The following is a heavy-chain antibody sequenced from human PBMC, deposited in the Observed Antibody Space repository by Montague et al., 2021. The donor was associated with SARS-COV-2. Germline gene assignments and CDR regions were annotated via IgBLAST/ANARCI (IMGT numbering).Heavy chain of an antibody. D-gene: IGHD3-10*01. CDR1: GGSFSGYY. CDR2: INHSGSI. V-gene: IGHV4-34*01. CDR3: AIPMVRGFSRAFDI. Sequence: SETLSLTCAVYGGSFSGYYWSWIRQPPGKGLEWIGEINHSGSIDYNPSLKSRVTISVDTSKNQFSLKLSSVIAADTAVYYCAIPMVRGFSRAFDIWGQGTMVTVSS. J-gene: IGHJ3*02.